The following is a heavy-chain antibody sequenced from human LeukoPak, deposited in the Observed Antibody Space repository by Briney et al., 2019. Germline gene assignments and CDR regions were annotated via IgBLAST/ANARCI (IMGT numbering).Heavy chain of an antibody. CDR2: ISGSGDST. CDR1: GFIFRSYV. D-gene: IGHD3-22*01. V-gene: IGHV3-23*01. Sequence: QSGGSLRLSCAASGFIFRSYVMSWVRQAPGKGLEWVSGISGSGDSTYYADSVKGRFTVSRDNPKNTLYLQMNSLRAEDTAVYYCAKDSTKYYYDSSGYRDYWGQGTLVTVSS. J-gene: IGHJ4*02. CDR3: AKDSTKYYYDSSGYRDY.